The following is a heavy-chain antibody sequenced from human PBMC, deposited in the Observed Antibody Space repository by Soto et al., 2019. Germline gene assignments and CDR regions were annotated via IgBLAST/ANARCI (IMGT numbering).Heavy chain of an antibody. J-gene: IGHJ6*02. D-gene: IGHD3-10*01. V-gene: IGHV1-2*02. CDR3: ASDFRTRGWFRQAGNFAMDV. Sequence: ASVKVSCKASGYPYTNSYMHWVRQAPGQGLEWMGWIPPNTGGTNYAQKFQGRVTMTRDTSVSTVYMELNRLTSDDTAIYFCASDFRTRGWFRQAGNFAMDVWGQGTTVTVSS. CDR2: IPPNTGGT. CDR1: GYPYTNSY.